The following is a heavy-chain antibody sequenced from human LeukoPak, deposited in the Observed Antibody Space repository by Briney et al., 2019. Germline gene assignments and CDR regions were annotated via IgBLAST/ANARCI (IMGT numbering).Heavy chain of an antibody. J-gene: IGHJ4*02. CDR2: ISSSSSTI. Sequence: PGRSLRLSCAASGFTFSSYSMNWVRQAPGKGLEWVSYISSSSSTIYYADSVKGRFTISRDNAKNSLYLQMNSLRAEDTAVYYCARDSVLWFGELPVFDYWGQGTLVTVSS. D-gene: IGHD3-10*01. CDR1: GFTFSSYS. V-gene: IGHV3-48*01. CDR3: ARDSVLWFGELPVFDY.